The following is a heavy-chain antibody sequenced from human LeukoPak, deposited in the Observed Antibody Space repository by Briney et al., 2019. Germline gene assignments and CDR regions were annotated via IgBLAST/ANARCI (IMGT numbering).Heavy chain of an antibody. V-gene: IGHV4-30-4*08. CDR1: GGSISSGDYY. D-gene: IGHD3-10*01. CDR3: ARTSLGGAWFGP. Sequence: PSETLSLTCTVSGGSISSGDYYWSWIRQPPGKGLEWIGYIYYNGSTYYNPSLKSRVTISVDTSKNQFSLKLSSVTAADTAVYYCARTSLGGAWFGPWGQGTLVTVSS. CDR2: IYYNGST. J-gene: IGHJ5*02.